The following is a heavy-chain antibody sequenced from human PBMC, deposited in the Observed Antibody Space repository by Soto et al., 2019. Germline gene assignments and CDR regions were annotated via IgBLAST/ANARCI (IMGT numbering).Heavy chain of an antibody. J-gene: IGHJ3*01. CDR1: GESINSGESINSGAW. Sequence: SETLSLTCAVSGESINSGESINSGAWWSWVRQPPEKGLEWIGEIHHSGTTNYNPSLKSRVAISIDKSKNQFSLNLSSVTAADTAVYFCARASWFSLPSWGQGTMVT. V-gene: IGHV4-4*02. D-gene: IGHD3-22*01. CDR2: IHHSGTT. CDR3: ARASWFSLPS.